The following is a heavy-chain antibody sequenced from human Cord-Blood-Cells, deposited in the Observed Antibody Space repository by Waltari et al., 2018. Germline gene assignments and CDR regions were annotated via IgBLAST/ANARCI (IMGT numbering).Heavy chain of an antibody. Sequence: EVQLVESGGGLVQPGGSLRLSCAASGFTFSSYWMSWVRHAPGKGLEWVANIKQDGSEKYYVDSVKGRFTISRDNAKNSLYLQMNSLRAEDTAVYYCARAGDSIAAAGDYWGQGTLVTVSS. CDR1: GFTFSSYW. V-gene: IGHV3-7*05. CDR3: ARAGDSIAAAGDY. CDR2: IKQDGSEK. D-gene: IGHD6-13*01. J-gene: IGHJ4*02.